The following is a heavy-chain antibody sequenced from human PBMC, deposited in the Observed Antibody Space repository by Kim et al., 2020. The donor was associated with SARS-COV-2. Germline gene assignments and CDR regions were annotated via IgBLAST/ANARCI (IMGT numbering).Heavy chain of an antibody. CDR3: ARESVALWTGYYFEY. V-gene: IGHV1-69*13. Sequence: SVKVSCKASGGTFSNYAISWVRQAPGQGLEWMGGIIPIFGTANYAQKFQGRVTIIADESTSTAYMALSSLKSDDTAVYYCARESVALWTGYYFEYWGQGTQVIVSS. D-gene: IGHD3-3*01. J-gene: IGHJ4*02. CDR1: GGTFSNYA. CDR2: IIPIFGTA.